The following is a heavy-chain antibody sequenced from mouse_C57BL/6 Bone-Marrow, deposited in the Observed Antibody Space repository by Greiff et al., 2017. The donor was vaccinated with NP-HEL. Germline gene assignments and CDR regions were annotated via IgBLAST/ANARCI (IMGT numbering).Heavy chain of an antibody. CDR1: GYTFTDYN. CDR3: ASRKEAWFAY. V-gene: IGHV1-18*01. J-gene: IGHJ3*01. CDR2: INPNNGGT. Sequence: EVKLQESGPELVKPGASVKIPCKASGYTFTDYNMDWVKQSHGKSLEWIGDINPNNGGTIYNQKFKGKATLTVDKSSSTAYMELRSLTSEDTAVYYCASRKEAWFAYWGQGTLVTVSA.